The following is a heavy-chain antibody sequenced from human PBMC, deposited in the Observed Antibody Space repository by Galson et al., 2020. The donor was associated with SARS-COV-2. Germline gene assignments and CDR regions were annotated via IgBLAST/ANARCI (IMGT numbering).Heavy chain of an antibody. CDR1: GFIFSNYA. V-gene: IGHV3-30*18. Sequence: GGSLRLSCAASGFIFSNYAMQWVRQAPGKGLEWMAILSYDGTTAYYADSVKGRVTVSRDNSKDTFYLQIERLTVEDTAVYYCAKAGGTLYRGIIKDWGQGTQVTVSP. J-gene: IGHJ4*02. D-gene: IGHD3-10*01. CDR2: LSYDGTTA. CDR3: AKAGGTLYRGIIKD.